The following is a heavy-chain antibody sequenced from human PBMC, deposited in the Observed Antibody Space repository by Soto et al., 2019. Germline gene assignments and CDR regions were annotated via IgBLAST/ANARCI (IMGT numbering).Heavy chain of an antibody. V-gene: IGHV1-8*01. J-gene: IGHJ5*02. CDR3: ARKGGSRRANWFEP. CDR2: MNPNSGNT. Sequence: ASVKVSCKASGYTFTSYDINWVRQATGQVLEWMVLMNPNSGNTGYAQRCQGRVTITRNTHISTAYMELSSLRSEDTGVYYCARKGGSRRANWFEPWGQGTLVTVSS. CDR1: GYTFTSYD. D-gene: IGHD6-13*01.